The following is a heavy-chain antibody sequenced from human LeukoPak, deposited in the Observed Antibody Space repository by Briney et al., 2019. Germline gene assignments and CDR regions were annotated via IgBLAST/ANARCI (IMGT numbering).Heavy chain of an antibody. V-gene: IGHV4-61*01. CDR1: GVSVNSGNYY. CDR2: IYYSGSTY. CDR3: ARDREWELQSLRYFDY. J-gene: IGHJ4*02. Sequence: SETLSLTCSVSGVSVNSGNYYWSWLRQPPGKGLEWIGYIYYSGSTYYYNPSLESRVTISLDTSKNQFSLKLSSVTAADTAVYYCARDREWELQSLRYFDYWGQGTRVTVSS. D-gene: IGHD1-26*01.